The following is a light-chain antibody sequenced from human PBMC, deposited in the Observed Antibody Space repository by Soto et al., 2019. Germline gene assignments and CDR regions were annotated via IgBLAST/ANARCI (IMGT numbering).Light chain of an antibody. CDR1: SSDVGSYNL. CDR2: EGS. V-gene: IGLV2-23*01. Sequence: QSALTQPASVSGSPGQSITISCTGTSSDVGSYNLVSWYHQHPGKAPKLMISEGSKRPSGVSNRFSGSKSGNTASLTISGLQAEDEADDYCCSYAGSSTWVFGGGTKLTVL. CDR3: CSYAGSSTWV. J-gene: IGLJ3*02.